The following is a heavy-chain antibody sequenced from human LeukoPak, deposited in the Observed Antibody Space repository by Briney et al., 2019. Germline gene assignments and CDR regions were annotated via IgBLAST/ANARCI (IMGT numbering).Heavy chain of an antibody. V-gene: IGHV1-18*01. CDR2: ISAYNGNT. J-gene: IGHJ6*03. CDR1: GYTFTSYG. Sequence: ASVKVSCKASGYTFTSYGISWVRQAPGQGLEWMGWISAYNGNTNYAQKLQGRVTMTTDTSTSTAYMELRSLRSEDTAVYYCARVGVLDIVVVPAASYYYYYMDVWGKGTTVTVSS. D-gene: IGHD2-2*01. CDR3: ARVGVLDIVVVPAASYYYYYMDV.